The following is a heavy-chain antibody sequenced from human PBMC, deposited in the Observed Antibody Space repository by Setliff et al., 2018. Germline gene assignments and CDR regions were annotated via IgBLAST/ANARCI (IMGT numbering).Heavy chain of an antibody. CDR2: ISGYNGNT. D-gene: IGHD3-3*01. CDR1: GYTFISYG. CDR3: ARVPRLEWLLPTFDS. J-gene: IGHJ5*01. V-gene: IGHV1-18*01. Sequence: ASVKVSCKTSGYTFISYGLSWMRQAPGQGLEWMGWISGYNGNTEYAQNLQGRVTMTMDTSTSTAYMELRSLTSDDTAVYYCARVPRLEWLLPTFDSWGQGTLVT.